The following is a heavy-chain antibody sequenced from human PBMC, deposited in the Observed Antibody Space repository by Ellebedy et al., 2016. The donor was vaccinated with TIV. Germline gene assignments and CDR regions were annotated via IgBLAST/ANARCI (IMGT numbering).Heavy chain of an antibody. CDR2: IWFDGSNK. Sequence: GESLKISCAASGFTFGSYGLHWIRLGPGKGLEWVAAIWFDGSNKYYADSVEGRVTISRDNSKNTQYLQMNTLTAEDTAVYYCARDRAFSRSPFDYWGQGTLVTVSS. CDR3: ARDRAFSRSPFDY. D-gene: IGHD6-13*01. J-gene: IGHJ4*02. CDR1: GFTFGSYG. V-gene: IGHV3-33*08.